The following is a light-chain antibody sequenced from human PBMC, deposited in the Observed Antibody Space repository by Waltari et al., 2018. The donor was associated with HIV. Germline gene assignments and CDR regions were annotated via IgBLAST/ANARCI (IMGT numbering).Light chain of an antibody. CDR3: SAWDDSVTGPV. CDR1: SSNIGSNT. Sequence: QSVLTQPPSASGTPGQRVTISCSGASSNIGSNTVNWYQQFPGTAPKLLIYSNSKRPAGVPDLFSGSKSGTSASLAISGLQSEDEADYYCSAWDDSVTGPVFGGGTKLTVL. V-gene: IGLV1-44*01. J-gene: IGLJ3*02. CDR2: SNS.